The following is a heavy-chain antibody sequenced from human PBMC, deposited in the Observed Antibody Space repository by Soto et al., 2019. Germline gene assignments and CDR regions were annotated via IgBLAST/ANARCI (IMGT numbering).Heavy chain of an antibody. CDR2: LVPVFGTA. D-gene: IGHD3-10*01. CDR3: ARSPGVFDY. V-gene: IGHV1-69*06. J-gene: IGHJ4*02. CDR1: GGTFSSLA. Sequence: QVQLVQSGAEVKKPGSSVKVSCKASGGTFSSLAISWVRQDPGQGLEWMGGLVPVFGTASYAQKFQDRVTITADKSTSTSYMELSSLRSEDTAVYYCARSPGVFDYWGQGTLVTVSS.